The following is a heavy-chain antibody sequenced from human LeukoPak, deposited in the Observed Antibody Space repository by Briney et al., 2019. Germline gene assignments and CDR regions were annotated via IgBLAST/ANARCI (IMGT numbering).Heavy chain of an antibody. V-gene: IGHV3-30-3*01. CDR2: ISYDGSNK. Sequence: PGGSLRLSCAASGFTFSSYAMHWVRQAPGKGLEWVAVISYDGSNKYYADSVEGRFTISRDNSKNTLYLQMNSLRAEDTAVYYCARAVRYSSGWYAYNYFDYWGQGTLVTVSS. CDR1: GFTFSSYA. D-gene: IGHD6-19*01. CDR3: ARAVRYSSGWYAYNYFDY. J-gene: IGHJ4*02.